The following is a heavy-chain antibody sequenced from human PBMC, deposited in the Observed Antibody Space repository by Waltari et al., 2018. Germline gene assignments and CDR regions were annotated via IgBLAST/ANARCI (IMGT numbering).Heavy chain of an antibody. CDR1: GGSISSSSYY. D-gene: IGHD2-15*01. V-gene: IGHV4-39*01. J-gene: IGHJ4*02. Sequence: QLQLQESGPGLVKPSETLSLTCTVSGGSISSSSYYWGWIRQPPGKGLEWIGSIYYSGSTYYNPSLKSRVTISVDTSKNQFSLKLSSVTAADTAVYYCASYDYGGNTGYFDYWGQGTLVTASS. CDR3: ASYDYGGNTGYFDY. CDR2: IYYSGST.